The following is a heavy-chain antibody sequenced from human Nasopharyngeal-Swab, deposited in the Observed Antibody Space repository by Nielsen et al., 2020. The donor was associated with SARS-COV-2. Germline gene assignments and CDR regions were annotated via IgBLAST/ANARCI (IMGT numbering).Heavy chain of an antibody. CDR1: GGTFSSYA. D-gene: IGHD3-3*01. V-gene: IGHV1-69*06. J-gene: IGHJ4*02. CDR3: ARWAGSANTQFWSGPFDY. Sequence: SVKVSCKASGGTFSSYAFSWVRQAPGQGLEWMGGIIPMFGTANHAQNFQDRVTITADKSRSTVYMELSSLRSEDTAVYYCARWAGSANTQFWSGPFDYWGKGTLVTVSS. CDR2: IIPMFGTA.